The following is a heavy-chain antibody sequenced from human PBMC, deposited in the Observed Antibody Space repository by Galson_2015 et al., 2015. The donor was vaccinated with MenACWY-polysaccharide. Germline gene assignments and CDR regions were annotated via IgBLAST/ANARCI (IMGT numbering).Heavy chain of an antibody. CDR1: GFSVTATGVG. Sequence: PALVKPTQTLSLTCTFSGFSVTATGVGVGWIRQPPGRAPEWLAHIYWDGDKRFSSSLGARLTITKDTPRDQVVLAMTDMDPVDTATYYCVRLLGGVSFDSWGQGTL. V-gene: IGHV2-5*02. D-gene: IGHD1-26*01. J-gene: IGHJ5*01. CDR2: IYWDGDK. CDR3: VRLLGGVSFDS.